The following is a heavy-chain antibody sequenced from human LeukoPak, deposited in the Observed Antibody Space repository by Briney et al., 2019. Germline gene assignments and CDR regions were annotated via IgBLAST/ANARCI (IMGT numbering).Heavy chain of an antibody. CDR1: GGSISTYY. D-gene: IGHD5-12*01. V-gene: IGHV4-59*01. CDR3: ARALRRVYYMDV. Sequence: SETLSLTCTVSGGSISTYYWSWIRQPPGKGLEWIGYIYYSGRTKYNPSLKSPVTIPVDTSKNQFSLKLSSVTAADTAVYYCARALRRVYYMDVWGKGTTVTISS. J-gene: IGHJ6*03. CDR2: IYYSGRT.